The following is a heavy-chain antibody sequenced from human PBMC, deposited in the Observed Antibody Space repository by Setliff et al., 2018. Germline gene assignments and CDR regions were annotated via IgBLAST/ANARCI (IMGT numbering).Heavy chain of an antibody. D-gene: IGHD3-16*01. J-gene: IGHJ3*01. V-gene: IGHV1-24*01. CDR2: FDPEDGET. CDR3: ARSDHLVVDGFDV. CDR1: GYTLTELS. Sequence: GASVKVSCKVSGYTLTELSMHWVRQAPGKGLEWMGGFDPEDGETIYAQKFQGWVSMTRDTSITTAYMELSRLTSDDMAVYFCARSDHLVVDGFDVWGQGTMVT.